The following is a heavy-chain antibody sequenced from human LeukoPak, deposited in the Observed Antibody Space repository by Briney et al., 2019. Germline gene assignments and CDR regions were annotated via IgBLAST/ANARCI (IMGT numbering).Heavy chain of an antibody. CDR1: GFSFSSSD. V-gene: IGHV3-30*03. CDR3: LRGDRRDY. Sequence: GGSLRLSCSASGFSFSSSDMHWVRQAPGRGLEWVALISKSGDNKYYADSVRGRFTTSRDNSKSTLDLQMNSLRVEDTAVYYCLRGDRRDYWGQGTLVTVSS. J-gene: IGHJ4*02. CDR2: ISKSGDNK.